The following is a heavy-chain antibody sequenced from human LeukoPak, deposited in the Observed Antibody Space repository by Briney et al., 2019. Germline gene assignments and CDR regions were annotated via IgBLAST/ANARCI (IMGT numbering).Heavy chain of an antibody. CDR3: ARGPGGYSGYDSTPIDY. Sequence: ASVKVSCKASGYTFTSYAMNWVRQAPGQGLEWMGWINTNTGNPTYAQGFTGRFVFSLDTSVSTAYLQISSLKAEDTAVYYCARGPGGYSGYDSTPIDYWGQGTLVTVSS. V-gene: IGHV7-4-1*02. CDR2: INTNTGNP. D-gene: IGHD5-12*01. CDR1: GYTFTSYA. J-gene: IGHJ4*02.